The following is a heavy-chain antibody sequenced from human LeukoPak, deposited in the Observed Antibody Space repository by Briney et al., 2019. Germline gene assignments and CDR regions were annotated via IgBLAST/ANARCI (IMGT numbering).Heavy chain of an antibody. J-gene: IGHJ4*02. CDR1: GGSISSYY. Sequence: SETLSLTCTVSGGSISSYYWSWIRQPPGKGLEWIGYIYHSGSTYYNPSLKSRVTISVDRSKNQFSLKLSSVTAADTAVYYCARGHYSSSWYSFDYWGQGTLVTVSS. CDR2: IYHSGST. D-gene: IGHD6-13*01. CDR3: ARGHYSSSWYSFDY. V-gene: IGHV4-59*12.